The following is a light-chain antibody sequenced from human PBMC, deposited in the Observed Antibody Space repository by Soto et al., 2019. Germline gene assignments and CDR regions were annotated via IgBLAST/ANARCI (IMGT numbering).Light chain of an antibody. CDR2: GAS. V-gene: IGKV3-20*01. Sequence: EIVLTQSPGTLSLSPGERATLSCRASQSVSSSYLAWYQQKPGQAPRLLIYGASSRATGIPDRFSGSGSGTDSTLTISRLEPEDCAVYYCQQYGSSPDPWTVDQGTKVEIK. CDR1: QSVSSSY. CDR3: QQYGSSPDPWT. J-gene: IGKJ1*01.